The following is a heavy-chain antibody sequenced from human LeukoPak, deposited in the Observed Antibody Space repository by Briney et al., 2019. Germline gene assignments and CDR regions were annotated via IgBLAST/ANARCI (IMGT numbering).Heavy chain of an antibody. CDR1: NGSVSSKTYY. V-gene: IGHV4-39*01. D-gene: IGHD5-18*01. J-gene: IGHJ4*02. CDR2: LHSSGST. Sequence: SETLPLTCTVSNGSVSSKTYYWGWIRQPPGKGLEWIGSLHSSGSTYNNPSLKSRVTMSVDTSLNEASLKLTSVTATDTAVYYCVRLRRGYSYGVDYWGQGTLVTVSS. CDR3: VRLRRGYSYGVDY.